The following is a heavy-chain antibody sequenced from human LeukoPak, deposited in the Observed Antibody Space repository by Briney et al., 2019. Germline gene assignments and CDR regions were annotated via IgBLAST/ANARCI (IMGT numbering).Heavy chain of an antibody. CDR1: GFTFGSYW. CDR3: AREDSSSPAFDY. Sequence: GGSLRLSCAASGFTFGSYWMSWVRQAPGKGLEWVANIKQDGSEKYYVDSVKGRFTISRDNAKNSLYLQMSSLRAEDTAVYYCAREDSSSPAFDYWGQGTLVTVSS. J-gene: IGHJ4*02. CDR2: IKQDGSEK. D-gene: IGHD6-13*01. V-gene: IGHV3-7*01.